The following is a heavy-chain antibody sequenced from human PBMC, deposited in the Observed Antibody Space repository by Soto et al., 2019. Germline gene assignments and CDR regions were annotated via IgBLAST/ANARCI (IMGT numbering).Heavy chain of an antibody. Sequence: GGSLRLSCVASGFTFDDYAMHWVRQPPGKGLEWVSGISWNSGVIGYADSVKARFTISRDNAKKVLYLQMNSLRVEDTALYYFAKDLAGKGDYYYYYGMDVWGQGTTVTVSS. D-gene: IGHD6-19*01. V-gene: IGHV3-9*01. J-gene: IGHJ6*02. CDR2: ISWNSGVI. CDR3: AKDLAGKGDYYYYYGMDV. CDR1: GFTFDDYA.